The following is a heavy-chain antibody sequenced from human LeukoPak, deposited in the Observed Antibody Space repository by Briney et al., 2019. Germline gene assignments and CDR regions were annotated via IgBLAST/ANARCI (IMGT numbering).Heavy chain of an antibody. J-gene: IGHJ6*03. CDR3: AREEFLRGYSGSDPRYSYYYYMDV. CDR1: GYTLTELS. V-gene: IGHV1-24*01. CDR2: FDPEDGET. D-gene: IGHD5-12*01. Sequence: ASVKVSCKVSGYTLTELSMHWVRQAPGKGLEWMGGFDPEDGETIYAQKFQGRVTMTEDTSTDTAYMELSSLRSEDTAVYYCAREEFLRGYSGSDPRYSYYYYMDVWGKGTTVTISS.